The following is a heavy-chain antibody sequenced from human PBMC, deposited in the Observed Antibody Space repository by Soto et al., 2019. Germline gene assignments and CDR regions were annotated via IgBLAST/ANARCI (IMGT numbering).Heavy chain of an antibody. J-gene: IGHJ4*02. CDR1: GYTYTGHH. CDR3: AKDGRHCSRGSCPPGH. Sequence: ASVKVSCKTSGYTYTGHHIHWVRQAPGQGLEWMGWINPISGGTKYREKFQGRVSITRDKSRSTAYMELSSLTSEDSAVYYCAKDGRHCSRGSCPPGHWGQGTLVTVSS. V-gene: IGHV1-2*02. CDR2: INPISGGT. D-gene: IGHD2-15*01.